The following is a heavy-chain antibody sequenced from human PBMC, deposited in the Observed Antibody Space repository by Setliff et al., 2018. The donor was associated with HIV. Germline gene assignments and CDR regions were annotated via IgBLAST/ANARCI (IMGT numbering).Heavy chain of an antibody. D-gene: IGHD3-10*01. CDR2: IYTTGST. V-gene: IGHV4-4*09. CDR1: GDSISNYY. J-gene: IGHJ5*02. Sequence: SETLSLTCTVSGDSISNYYWSWVRQPPGKRLEWIGYIYTTGSTNYNPSLKSRVTMSVDTPNNRFALKLTSVTAADTAVYFCARDRHSSGLGSYGPWGPGILVTVSS. CDR3: ARDRHSSGLGSYGP.